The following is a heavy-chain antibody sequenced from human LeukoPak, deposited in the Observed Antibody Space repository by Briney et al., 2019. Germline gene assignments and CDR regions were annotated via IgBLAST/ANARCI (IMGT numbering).Heavy chain of an antibody. CDR3: SRDLGTTETGDDY. J-gene: IGHJ4*02. D-gene: IGHD4-17*01. Sequence: GGSLRLSCTTSRFTFGDYRINWVRQAPGKGLEWVVVIRGKASGGTTDYAASVKGRFTISRDDSKSIAYLQMSSLKIEDTAVYYCSRDLGTTETGDDYWGQGTLVTVSS. CDR2: IRGKASGGTT. V-gene: IGHV3-49*04. CDR1: RFTFGDYR.